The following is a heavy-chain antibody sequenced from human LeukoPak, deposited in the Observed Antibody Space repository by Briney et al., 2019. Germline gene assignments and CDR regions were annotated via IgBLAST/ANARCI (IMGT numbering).Heavy chain of an antibody. CDR1: GYTFTSYD. CDR3: ARDSRRDGYNYVDY. CDR2: IIPIFGTA. V-gene: IGHV1-69*13. Sequence: SVKVSCKASGYTFTSYDINWVRQATGQGLEWMGGIIPIFGTANYAQKFQGRVTITADESTSTAYMELSSLRSEDTAVYYCARDSRRDGYNYVDYWGQGTLVTVSS. J-gene: IGHJ4*02. D-gene: IGHD5-24*01.